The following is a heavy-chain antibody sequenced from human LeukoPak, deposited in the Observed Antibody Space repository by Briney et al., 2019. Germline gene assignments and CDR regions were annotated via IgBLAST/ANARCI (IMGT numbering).Heavy chain of an antibody. CDR3: ARDFVAGRAKAFDI. CDR1: GGSLSSYY. J-gene: IGHJ3*02. Sequence: SETLSLTCTVSGGSLSSYYWSWIRQPAGKGLGWIGRIYTSGSTNYNPSLKSRVTMSVDTSKNQFSLKLSSVTAADTAVYYCARDFVAGRAKAFDIWGQGTMVTVSS. V-gene: IGHV4-4*07. CDR2: IYTSGST. D-gene: IGHD6-19*01.